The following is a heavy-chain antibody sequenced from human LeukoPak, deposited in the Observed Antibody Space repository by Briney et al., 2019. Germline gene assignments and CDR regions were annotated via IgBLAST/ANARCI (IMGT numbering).Heavy chain of an antibody. Sequence: PGGSLRLSCAASGFTFSSYDMHWDRQDKGKGLEWVSAISTAGDPYYLGSVKGRFTISRENAKNSFYLQMNSLRAGDTAVYYCAGQARPGSAEGAFDIWGQGTMVTVSS. J-gene: IGHJ3*02. CDR2: ISTAGDP. CDR3: AGQARPGSAEGAFDI. CDR1: GFTFSSYD. V-gene: IGHV3-13*05. D-gene: IGHD2-2*01.